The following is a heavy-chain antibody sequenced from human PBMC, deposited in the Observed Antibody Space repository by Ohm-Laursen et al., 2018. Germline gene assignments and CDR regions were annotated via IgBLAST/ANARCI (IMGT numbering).Heavy chain of an antibody. V-gene: IGHV1-18*01. CDR3: ARDYGDYHHNPDY. CDR2: ISAYNGNT. D-gene: IGHD4-17*01. J-gene: IGHJ4*02. CDR1: GGTFSSYA. Sequence: GSSVKVSCNASGGTFSSYAISWVRQAPGQGLEWMGWISAYNGNTNYAQKLQGRVTMTTDTSTSTAYMELRSLRSDDTAVYYCARDYGDYHHNPDYWGQGTLVTVSS.